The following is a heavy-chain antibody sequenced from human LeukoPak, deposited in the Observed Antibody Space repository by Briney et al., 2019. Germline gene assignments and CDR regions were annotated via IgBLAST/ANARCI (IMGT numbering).Heavy chain of an antibody. J-gene: IGHJ5*02. CDR1: GGSISSHF. V-gene: IGHV4-59*11. Sequence: SETLSLTCTVSGGSISSHFWTWLRQPPGRGLEGIGYNYYSGSTNYNPSLKSRGSISVHPSKTEFSLRLSSVTAADTAGYYCARDFLECSRASCLNWFGPWGQGTLVTVSS. CDR2: NYYSGST. CDR3: ARDFLECSRASCLNWFGP. D-gene: IGHD2-2*01.